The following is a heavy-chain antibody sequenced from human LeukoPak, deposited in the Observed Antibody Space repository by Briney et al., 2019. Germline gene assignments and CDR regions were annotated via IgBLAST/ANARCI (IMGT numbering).Heavy chain of an antibody. Sequence: KPGGSLRLSCAASGFTFSDYYMSWIRQAPGKGLEWVSYISSSSSYTNYADSVKGRFTISRDNAKNSLYLQMNSLRAEDTAVYYCARDGLYCSSTSCPPDYWGQGTLVTVSS. CDR3: ARDGLYCSSTSCPPDY. CDR2: ISSSSSYT. D-gene: IGHD2-2*01. V-gene: IGHV3-11*05. CDR1: GFTFSDYY. J-gene: IGHJ4*02.